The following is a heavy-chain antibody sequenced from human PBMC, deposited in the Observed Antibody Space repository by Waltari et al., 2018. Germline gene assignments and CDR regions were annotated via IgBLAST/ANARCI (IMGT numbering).Heavy chain of an antibody. CDR2: ISSSSSYT. Sequence: QVQLVESGGGLVKPGGSLRLSCPASGFTFSDYYMSWIRQAPGKGLEWVSYISSSSSYTNYADSVKGRFTISRDNAKNSLYLQMNSLRAEDTAVYYCARAGDFWSWAYWGQGTLVTVSS. D-gene: IGHD3-3*01. J-gene: IGHJ4*02. CDR3: ARAGDFWSWAY. V-gene: IGHV3-11*06. CDR1: GFTFSDYY.